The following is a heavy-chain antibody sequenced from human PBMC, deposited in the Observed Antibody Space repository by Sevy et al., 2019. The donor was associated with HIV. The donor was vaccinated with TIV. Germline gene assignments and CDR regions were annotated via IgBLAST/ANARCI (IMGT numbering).Heavy chain of an antibody. V-gene: IGHV3-49*04. CDR2: IRSKAYGGTT. J-gene: IGHJ6*02. D-gene: IGHD5-12*01. CDR3: TRDLSRDGYNYYYYYGMDV. Sequence: GGSLRLSCTASGFTFGDYAMSWVRQAPGKGLEWVGFIRSKAYGGTTEYAASVKGRFTISSDDSKSIAYLQMNSLKTEDTAVYYCTRDLSRDGYNYYYYYGMDVWGQGTTVTVSS. CDR1: GFTFGDYA.